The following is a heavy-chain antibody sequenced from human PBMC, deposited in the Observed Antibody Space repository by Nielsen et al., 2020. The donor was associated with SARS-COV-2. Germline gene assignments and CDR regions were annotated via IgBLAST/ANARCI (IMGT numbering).Heavy chain of an antibody. CDR3: ARLDSSSHYYYGMDV. D-gene: IGHD6-6*01. J-gene: IGHJ6*02. CDR1: GFTFSSYS. Sequence: GESLKISCAASGFTFSSYSMNWVRQAPGKGLEWVSYISSSSSTIYYADSVKGRFTISRDNAKNSLYLQMNSLRAEDTAVYYCARLDSSSHYYYGMDVWGQGTTVTVSS. V-gene: IGHV3-48*01. CDR2: ISSSSSTI.